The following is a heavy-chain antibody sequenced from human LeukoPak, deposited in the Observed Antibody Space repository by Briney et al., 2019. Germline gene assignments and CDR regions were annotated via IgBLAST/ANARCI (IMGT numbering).Heavy chain of an antibody. CDR1: GFTFDDYA. J-gene: IGHJ4*02. Sequence: GRSLTLSCAASGFTFDDYAMHWVRQAPGKGLEWVSGISWNSGSIGYADSVKGRFTISRDNAKNSLYLQMNSLRAEDMALYYCAKVAFGGIAVAGPFDYWGQGTLVTVSS. D-gene: IGHD6-19*01. CDR2: ISWNSGSI. V-gene: IGHV3-9*03. CDR3: AKVAFGGIAVAGPFDY.